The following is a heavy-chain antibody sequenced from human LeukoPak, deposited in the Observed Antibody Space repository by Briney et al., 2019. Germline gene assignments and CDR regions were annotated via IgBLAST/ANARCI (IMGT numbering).Heavy chain of an antibody. CDR3: AREYSSSSVVALSYFDF. CDR2: VYFRGST. CDR1: GASVSSGSDF. V-gene: IGHV4-61*01. J-gene: IGHJ4*02. D-gene: IGHD1-26*01. Sequence: PSETLSLTCTVSGASVSSGSDFWSWVRQPPGKGLEWIGYVYFRGSTKYNPSLKSRVTISMDTSKNQFSLKLTSVTAADTAVYYCAREYSSSSVVALSYFDFWGQGTLVTVSS.